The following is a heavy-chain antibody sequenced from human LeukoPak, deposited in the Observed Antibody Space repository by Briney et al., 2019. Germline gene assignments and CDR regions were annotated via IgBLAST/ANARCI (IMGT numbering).Heavy chain of an antibody. CDR2: IYYSGST. V-gene: IGHV4-34*01. Sequence: PSETLSLTCAVYGGSFSGDYWSWIRQPPGKGLEWIGSIYYSGSTYYNPSLKSRVTISVDTSKNQFSLKLSSVTAADTAVYYCARREWANYYYYYMDVWGKGTTVTVSS. J-gene: IGHJ6*03. D-gene: IGHD3-3*01. CDR1: GGSFSGDY. CDR3: ARREWANYYYYYMDV.